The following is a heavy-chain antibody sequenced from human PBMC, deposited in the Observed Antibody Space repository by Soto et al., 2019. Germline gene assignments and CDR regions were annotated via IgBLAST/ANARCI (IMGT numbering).Heavy chain of an antibody. CDR2: VYWDDTK. V-gene: IGHV2-5*02. CDR1: GFSLSTSGVG. D-gene: IGHD4-17*01. Sequence: QITLKESGPTLVKPTQTLTLTCTFSGFSLSTSGVGVGWIRQPPGKALEWLAVVYWDDTKHYSPSLKSRLTITKDTSKNQVVLTMTNMDPVDTATYFCAHKGYGDYPLDYLGQGTLVTLSS. CDR3: AHKGYGDYPLDY. J-gene: IGHJ4*02.